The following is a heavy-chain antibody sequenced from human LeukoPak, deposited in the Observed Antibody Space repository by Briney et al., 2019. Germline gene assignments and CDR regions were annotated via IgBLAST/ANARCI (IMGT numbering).Heavy chain of an antibody. CDR1: GGTFSSYA. CDR2: IIPIFGTA. J-gene: IGHJ6*04. V-gene: IGHV1-69*06. D-gene: IGHD3-10*01. CDR3: ARGFVLSKFPNYYYYYGMDV. Sequence: SVKVSCTASGGTFSSYAISWVRQAPGQGPEWMGGIIPIFGTANYAQKFQGRVMITADKSTSTAYMELSSLRSEDTAVYYCARGFVLSKFPNYYYYYGMDVWGKGTTVTVSS.